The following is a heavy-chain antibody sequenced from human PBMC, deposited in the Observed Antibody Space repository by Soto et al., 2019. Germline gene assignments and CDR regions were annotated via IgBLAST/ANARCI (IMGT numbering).Heavy chain of an antibody. V-gene: IGHV4-4*07. J-gene: IGHJ4*02. D-gene: IGHD5-12*01. Sequence: SSETLSLTCTVSGGSINTFYWSWVRQPAGKGLEWIGRIFSSGSTSFNPSLESRVAMSVDTSKNHFSLNLSSVTAADMAVYYCAREGSYSAYNFAHGIQLWSFDFWGQGALVTVSS. CDR3: AREGSYSAYNFAHGIQLWSFDF. CDR2: IFSSGST. CDR1: GGSINTFY.